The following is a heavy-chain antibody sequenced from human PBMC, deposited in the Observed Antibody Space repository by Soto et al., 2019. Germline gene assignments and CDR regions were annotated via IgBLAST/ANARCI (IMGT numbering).Heavy chain of an antibody. Sequence: QVQLVQSGAEVKKPGASVKVSCKASGYTFTGYYMHWVRQAPGQGLEWMGWIHPNSGGTNYAQKFQGRVTMTRDTSIGTASMELSRLRSADTAVYYCARSAIVATSEADYGGQGTLVTVSS. J-gene: IGHJ4*02. V-gene: IGHV1-2*02. CDR1: GYTFTGYY. CDR3: ARSAIVATSEADY. CDR2: IHPNSGGT. D-gene: IGHD5-12*01.